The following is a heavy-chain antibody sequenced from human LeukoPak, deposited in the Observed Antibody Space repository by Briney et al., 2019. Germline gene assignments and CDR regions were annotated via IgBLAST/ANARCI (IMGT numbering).Heavy chain of an antibody. CDR1: GFTFSNAW. Sequence: PGGSLRLSCAASGFTFSNAWMSWVRQAPGKGLEWVGRIKSKTDGGTTDYAAPVKGRFTISRDDSKNTLYLQMNSLKTEDTAVYYCTTALLWFGELSPDYWGQGTLVTVSS. CDR3: TTALLWFGELSPDY. V-gene: IGHV3-15*01. J-gene: IGHJ4*02. CDR2: IKSKTDGGTT. D-gene: IGHD3-10*01.